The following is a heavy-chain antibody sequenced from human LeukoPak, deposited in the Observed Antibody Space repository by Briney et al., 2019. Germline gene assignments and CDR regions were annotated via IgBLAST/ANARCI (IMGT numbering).Heavy chain of an antibody. CDR1: GFTFSSYG. J-gene: IGHJ6*03. D-gene: IGHD5-12*01. Sequence: GGSLRLSCAASGFTFSSYGMHWVRQAPGKGLEWVAFIRYDGSNKYYADSVKGRFTISRDNSKNTLYLQMNSLRAEDTAVYYCAKDLRGYSGYDSLAAQYYYYMDVWGKGTTVTVSS. CDR3: AKDLRGYSGYDSLAAQYYYYMDV. CDR2: IRYDGSNK. V-gene: IGHV3-30*02.